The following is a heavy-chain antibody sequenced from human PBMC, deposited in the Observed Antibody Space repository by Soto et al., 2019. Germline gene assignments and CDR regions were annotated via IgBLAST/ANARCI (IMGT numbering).Heavy chain of an antibody. J-gene: IGHJ6*02. CDR3: TTGITMVRGVEYHYGMDV. CDR2: IKSKTDGGTT. CDR1: GLNFINAW. Sequence: GVSMRVSSTAAGLNFINAWVNWVSKATGKGLEWVGRIKSKTDGGTTDYAAPVKGRFTISRDDSKNTLYLQMNSLKTEDTAVYYCTTGITMVRGVEYHYGMDVWGQGTTVTVSS. D-gene: IGHD3-10*01. V-gene: IGHV3-15*07.